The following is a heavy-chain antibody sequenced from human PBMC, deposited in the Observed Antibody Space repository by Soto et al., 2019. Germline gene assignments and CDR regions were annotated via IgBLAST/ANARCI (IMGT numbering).Heavy chain of an antibody. V-gene: IGHV5-51*01. CDR1: GYSFTSYW. Sequence: GESLKISCKGSGYSFTSYWIGWVRQMPGKGLEWMGIIYPGDSDTRYSPSFQGQVTISADKSISTAYLQWSSLKASDTAMYYCARLSSWYPQVVRFDYWGQGTLVTVSS. CDR3: ARLSSWYPQVVRFDY. D-gene: IGHD6-13*01. CDR2: IYPGDSDT. J-gene: IGHJ4*02.